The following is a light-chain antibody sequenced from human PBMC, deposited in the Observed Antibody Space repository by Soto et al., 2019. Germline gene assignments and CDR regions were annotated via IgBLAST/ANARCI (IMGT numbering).Light chain of an antibody. CDR3: HQYKNWLRET. CDR2: GAS. Sequence: EFVLTQSPGTLSLSPGERATLSCRASQSVSSNLAWYQQKPGQAPRLLIYGASTRATGVPARFSGSGSGTDFTLTISSLQSEDFAVYYCHQYKNWLRETFGQGTKVDI. CDR1: QSVSSN. J-gene: IGKJ1*01. V-gene: IGKV3-15*01.